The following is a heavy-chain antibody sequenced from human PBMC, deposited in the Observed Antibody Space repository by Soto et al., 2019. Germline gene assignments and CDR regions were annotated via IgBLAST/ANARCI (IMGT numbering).Heavy chain of an antibody. Sequence: ASVKVSCKASGYTFTSYYMHWARQAPGQGLEWMGIINPSGGSTSYAQKFQGRVTMTRDTSTSTVYMELSSLRSEDTAVYYCAREEWLDKYYYGMDVWGQGTTVTVSS. J-gene: IGHJ6*02. D-gene: IGHD3-3*01. CDR2: INPSGGST. CDR1: GYTFTSYY. CDR3: AREEWLDKYYYGMDV. V-gene: IGHV1-46*01.